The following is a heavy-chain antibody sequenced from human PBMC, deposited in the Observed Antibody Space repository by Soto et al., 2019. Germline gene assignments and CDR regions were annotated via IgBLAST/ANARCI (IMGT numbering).Heavy chain of an antibody. CDR3: ARDGTIFGNGGLDV. Sequence: QVHLVQSGAEVMKPGASVKVSCKASGYTFAGYNIHWVRQAPGEGLEWMGWINPNSGGTNYAQKFQDWVTMTRDTSSSTAYMELSRLRSDDTAVYYCARDGTIFGNGGLDVWGQGTTVTVSS. V-gene: IGHV1-2*04. CDR2: INPNSGGT. CDR1: GYTFAGYN. D-gene: IGHD3-3*01. J-gene: IGHJ6*02.